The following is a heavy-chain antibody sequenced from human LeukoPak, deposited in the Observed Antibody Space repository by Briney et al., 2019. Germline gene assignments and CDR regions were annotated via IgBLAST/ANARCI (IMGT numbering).Heavy chain of an antibody. CDR1: GYTFTSYG. Sequence: SVKVSCKASGYTFTSYGISWVRQAPGQGLEWMGRIIPILGIANYAQKFQGRVTITADKSTSTAYMELSSLRSEDTAVYYCARDHSGSYYADYVQHWGQGTLVTVSS. CDR3: ARDHSGSYYADYVQH. D-gene: IGHD1-26*01. J-gene: IGHJ1*01. CDR2: IIPILGIA. V-gene: IGHV1-69*04.